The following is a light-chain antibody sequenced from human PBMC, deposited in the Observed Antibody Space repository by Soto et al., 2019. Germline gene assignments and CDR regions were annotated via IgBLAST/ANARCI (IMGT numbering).Light chain of an antibody. CDR3: SSYSSSGTLV. J-gene: IGLJ3*02. V-gene: IGLV2-14*01. CDR2: DXX. CDR1: GSDVGGYNY. Sequence: QSALTQPASVSGSPGQSITISCTGTGSDVGGYNYVSWYQQHPGKAPKLMIYDXXXPXXGVSNRFXGSKSGNTASLTISGXXXXXXXXXYXSSYSSSGTLVFGGGTKLTVL.